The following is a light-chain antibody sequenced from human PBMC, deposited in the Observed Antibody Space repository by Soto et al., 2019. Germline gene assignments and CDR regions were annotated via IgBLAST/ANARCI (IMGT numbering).Light chain of an antibody. J-gene: IGKJ1*01. CDR2: GAS. CDR3: QQYNNWPPWT. V-gene: IGKV3-15*01. Sequence: EIVMTQSPATLSVSPGERATLSCRASQSVSSNLAWYPQKPGQAPRLLIYGASTRATGIPARFSGSGSGTELTLTTSSVQSEDFAVYYSQQYNNWPPWTFGQGTKVEIK. CDR1: QSVSSN.